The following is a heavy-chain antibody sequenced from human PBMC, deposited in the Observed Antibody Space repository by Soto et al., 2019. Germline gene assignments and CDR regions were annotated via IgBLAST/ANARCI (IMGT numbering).Heavy chain of an antibody. V-gene: IGHV3-30*03. CDR3: ARVRQDIEATIWLLFYV. Sequence: QVQLVESGGGVVQPTRSLRLSCAASRFTFSSYGMHWARKAPGKGLERVAVISYDGSNKYYADSVKGRFTISRDNSKNNHNLQMNRLTAEETAVYYCARVRQDIEATIWLLFYVWGLASLV. J-gene: IGHJ4*02. CDR2: ISYDGSNK. D-gene: IGHD5-12*01. CDR1: RFTFSSYG.